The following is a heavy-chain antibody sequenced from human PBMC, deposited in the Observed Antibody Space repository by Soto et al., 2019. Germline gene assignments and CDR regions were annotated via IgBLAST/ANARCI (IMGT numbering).Heavy chain of an antibody. V-gene: IGHV3-30*18. J-gene: IGHJ4*02. CDR1: GFTFSSYG. Sequence: GGSLRLSCAASGFTFSSYGMHWVRQAPGKGLEWVAVISYDGSNKYYADSVKGRFTTSRDNSKNTLYLQMNSLRAEDTAVYYCAKDQGDSSGYYFGDFDYWGQGTLVTVSS. CDR3: AKDQGDSSGYYFGDFDY. D-gene: IGHD3-22*01. CDR2: ISYDGSNK.